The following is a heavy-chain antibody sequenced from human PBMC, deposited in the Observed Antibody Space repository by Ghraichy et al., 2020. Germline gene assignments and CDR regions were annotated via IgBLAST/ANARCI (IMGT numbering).Heavy chain of an antibody. D-gene: IGHD5-12*01. J-gene: IGHJ4*02. Sequence: GGSLRLSCAASGFLFRNFSMSWFRQAPGEGLAWVSSITGNGGRTYYADSVQGRFSISRDNSKSSLYLQMNSLRVDDTAIYYCAKDLSPTAGYSTKWPQDSWGQGTLVTVSS. CDR1: GFLFRNFS. CDR3: AKDLSPTAGYSTKWPQDS. V-gene: IGHV3-23*01. CDR2: ITGNGGRT.